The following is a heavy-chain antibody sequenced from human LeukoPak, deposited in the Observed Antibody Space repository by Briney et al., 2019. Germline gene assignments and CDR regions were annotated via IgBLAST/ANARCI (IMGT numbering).Heavy chain of an antibody. J-gene: IGHJ4*02. V-gene: IGHV3-33*01. D-gene: IGHD3-16*01. Sequence: GGSLRLSCAASGFTFSSYGMHWVRQAPGKGLEWVAVIWYDGSNKYYADSVKGRFTISRDNSKNTLYLQMNSLRAEDTAVYYCARDVGGATSYYFDYWGQGTLVTVSS. CDR3: ARDVGGATSYYFDY. CDR2: IWYDGSNK. CDR1: GFTFSSYG.